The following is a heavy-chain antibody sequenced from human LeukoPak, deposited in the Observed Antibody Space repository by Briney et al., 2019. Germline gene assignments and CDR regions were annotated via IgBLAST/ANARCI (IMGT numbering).Heavy chain of an antibody. CDR3: ARDKVEMATIPIFDY. Sequence: GGSLRLSCAASGFTFSDYYMSWIRQAPGKGLEWVSYISSSDSTIYYADSVKGRFTISRDNAKNSLYLQMNSLRAEDTAVYYCARDKVEMATIPIFDYWGQGTLVTVSS. J-gene: IGHJ4*02. CDR2: ISSSDSTI. D-gene: IGHD5-24*01. V-gene: IGHV3-11*04. CDR1: GFTFSDYY.